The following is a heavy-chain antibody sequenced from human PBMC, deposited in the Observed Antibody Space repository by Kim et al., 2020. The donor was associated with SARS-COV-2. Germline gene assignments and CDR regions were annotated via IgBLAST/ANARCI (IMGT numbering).Heavy chain of an antibody. CDR2: VSYDGKT. CDR3: TRREVYSMSAFDS. D-gene: IGHD5-18*01. Sequence: SETLSLTCMVSGGSISENGHYWGWVRQPPGGGLEGIGSVSYDGKTYYSPSLKTRVTISVDMSKDRFSLMLNSVTAADTAVYYCTRREVYSMSAFDSWDQG. V-gene: IGHV4-39*02. J-gene: IGHJ4*02. CDR1: GGSISENGHY.